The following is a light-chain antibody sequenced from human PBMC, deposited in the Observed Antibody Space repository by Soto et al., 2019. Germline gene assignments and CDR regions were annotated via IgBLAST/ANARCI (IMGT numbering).Light chain of an antibody. V-gene: IGKV1-5*01. Sequence: DIQMTQSPSTLSASVGDRVNITCRASQSISSWLAWYQRKPGKAPKLLIYDASSLESGVPSRFSGSGSGTEFTLTISSLQPDDFATYYCQQYNSYPWTCGQGTKVDI. CDR3: QQYNSYPWT. J-gene: IGKJ1*01. CDR2: DAS. CDR1: QSISSW.